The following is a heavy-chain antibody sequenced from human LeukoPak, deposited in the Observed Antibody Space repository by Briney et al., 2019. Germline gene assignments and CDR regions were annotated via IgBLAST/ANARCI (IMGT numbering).Heavy chain of an antibody. D-gene: IGHD1-26*01. CDR3: ARSGQPARAIGP. V-gene: IGHV1-3*01. CDR1: GYTFTSYA. J-gene: IGHJ5*02. CDR2: INAGNGNT. Sequence: TSVKVSCKASGYTFTSYAMHWVRQAPGQRLEWVGWINAGNGNTKYSQKFQGRVTITRDTSASTAYMELSSLRSEDTAVYYCARSGQPARAIGPWGQGTLVTVSS.